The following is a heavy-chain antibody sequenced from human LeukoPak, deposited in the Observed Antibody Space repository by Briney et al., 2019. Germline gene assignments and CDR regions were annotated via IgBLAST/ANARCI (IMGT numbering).Heavy chain of an antibody. CDR1: GFTFSSYG. V-gene: IGHV3-30*03. CDR2: ISYDGSNK. CDR3: ARSPTTVVDMYFDY. J-gene: IGHJ4*02. D-gene: IGHD4-23*01. Sequence: GRSLRLSCAASGFTFSSYGMHWVRQAPGKGLEWVAVISYDGSNKYYADSVKGRFTISRDNSKNTLYLQMNSLRAEDTAVYYCARSPTTVVDMYFDYWGQGTLVTVSS.